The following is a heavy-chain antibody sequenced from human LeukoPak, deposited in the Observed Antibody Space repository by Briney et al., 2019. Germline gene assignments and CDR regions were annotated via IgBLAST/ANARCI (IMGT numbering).Heavy chain of an antibody. V-gene: IGHV3-48*02. CDR2: ITVSGTAM. CDR3: ASSGSYRFDY. CDR1: GFTFSSYS. Sequence: GGSLRLSCAASGFTFSSYSMNWDRQAPGKGLEWVSHITVSGTAMFYADSVKGRFTISRDNAKNSLHLQMNSLRDEDTAVYYCASSGSYRFDYWGQGTLVTVSS. D-gene: IGHD1-26*01. J-gene: IGHJ4*02.